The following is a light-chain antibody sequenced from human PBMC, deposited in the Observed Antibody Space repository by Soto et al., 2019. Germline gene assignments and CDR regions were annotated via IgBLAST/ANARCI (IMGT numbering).Light chain of an antibody. Sequence: DIQMTQSPSTLSASVGDRVTITCRASQGISSWLAWYQQKPGKAPKLLMYAASSLESGVPSRFSGSGSGTEFTLTISSLQPDDFAPYYCQQSNSYPYTFGQGTKLEIK. J-gene: IGKJ2*01. CDR2: AAS. V-gene: IGKV1-5*01. CDR1: QGISSW. CDR3: QQSNSYPYT.